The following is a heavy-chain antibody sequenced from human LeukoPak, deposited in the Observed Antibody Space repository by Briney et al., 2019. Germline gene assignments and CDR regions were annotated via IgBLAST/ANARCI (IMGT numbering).Heavy chain of an antibody. V-gene: IGHV4-34*01. D-gene: IGHD4-17*01. CDR1: GGSFSGYY. Sequence: PSETLSLTCAVYGGSFSGYYWSWIRQPPGKGLEWIGEINHSGSTNYNPSLKSRVTISVDTSKNQFSLKLSSVTAADTAVYYCARDQGDYGDYSFDYWGQGTLVTVSS. CDR3: ARDQGDYGDYSFDY. CDR2: INHSGST. J-gene: IGHJ4*02.